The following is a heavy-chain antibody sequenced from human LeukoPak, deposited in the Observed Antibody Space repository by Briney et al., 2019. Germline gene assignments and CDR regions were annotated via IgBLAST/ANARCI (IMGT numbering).Heavy chain of an antibody. V-gene: IGHV3-48*03. Sequence: GSLRLSCAASGFTFSSYEMNWVRQAPGKGLEWVSYISSSGSTIYYADSVKGRFTISRDNAKNSLYLQMNSLRAEDTAVYYCASSIVVVTAIPPIYWGQGTLVTVPS. CDR2: ISSSGSTI. J-gene: IGHJ4*02. D-gene: IGHD2-21*02. CDR1: GFTFSSYE. CDR3: ASSIVVVTAIPPIY.